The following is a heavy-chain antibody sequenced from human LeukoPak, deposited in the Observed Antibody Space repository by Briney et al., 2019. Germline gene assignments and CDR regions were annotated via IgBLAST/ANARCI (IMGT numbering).Heavy chain of an antibody. Sequence: SETLSLTCTVSGGSISSGGYYWSWIRQHPGKGLEWIGYIYYSGSTYYNPSLKSRVTISVDTSKNQLSLKLSSGAAADTAVYYCARDPVRGWFDPWGQGTLVTVSS. CDR1: GGSISSGGYY. CDR3: ARDPVRGWFDP. J-gene: IGHJ5*02. V-gene: IGHV4-31*03. D-gene: IGHD3-10*02. CDR2: IYYSGST.